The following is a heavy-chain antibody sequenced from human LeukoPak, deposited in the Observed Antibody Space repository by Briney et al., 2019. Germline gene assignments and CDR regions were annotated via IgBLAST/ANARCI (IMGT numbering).Heavy chain of an antibody. CDR1: GGSISSYY. CDR2: IYYSGST. CDR3: AREHLDSSGYYFRYDAFDI. Sequence: SETLSLTCTVSGGSISSYYWSWIRQPPGKGLEWIGYIYYSGSTNYNPSLKSRVTISVDTSKNQFSLKLSSVTAADTAVYYCAREHLDSSGYYFRYDAFDIWGQGTMVTVSS. V-gene: IGHV4-59*12. J-gene: IGHJ3*02. D-gene: IGHD3-22*01.